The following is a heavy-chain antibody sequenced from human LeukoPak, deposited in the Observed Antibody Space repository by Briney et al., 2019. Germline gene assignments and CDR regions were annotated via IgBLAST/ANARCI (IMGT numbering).Heavy chain of an antibody. Sequence: SETLSLTCTVSGGSIGSHYWSWIRQPPGRGLEWIGYCHYSGSTDYNPSLKSRVTISVDTSKNQFSLKLSSVTAADTAVFYCARDRGGYFDLWGRGTLVTVSS. J-gene: IGHJ2*01. CDR1: GGSIGSHY. CDR2: CHYSGST. D-gene: IGHD4-17*01. CDR3: ARDRGGYFDL. V-gene: IGHV4-59*11.